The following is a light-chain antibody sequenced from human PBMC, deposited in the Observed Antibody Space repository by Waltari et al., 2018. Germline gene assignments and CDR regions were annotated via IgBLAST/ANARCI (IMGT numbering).Light chain of an antibody. CDR1: SSDAGGFNY. Sequence: QSALTQPASVSGSPGQSITTPCTGTSSDAGGFNYVSWYQQHPGKAPKPMVYAGSNRPAGVPQRFSGSKSGNTASLNISGLQAEDEADYNCSSYTSSNTGVFGGGTKLTVL. CDR2: AGS. V-gene: IGLV2-14*01. CDR3: SSYTSSNTGV. J-gene: IGLJ3*02.